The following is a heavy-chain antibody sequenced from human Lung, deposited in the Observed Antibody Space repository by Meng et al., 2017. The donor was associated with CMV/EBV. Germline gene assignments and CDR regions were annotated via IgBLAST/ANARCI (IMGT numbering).Heavy chain of an antibody. CDR3: AKDRNLLTPSFDP. V-gene: IGHV3-23*01. CDR1: GFTFSAFG. CDR2: VSGSGDNR. D-gene: IGHD3-9*01. Sequence: GGSXRLXFTASGFTFSAFGMSWVRQAPGKGLEWVSSVSGSGDNRYYADSVKGRFTMSRDNSKKTLYLQMNSLRAEDTALYYCAKDRNLLTPSFDPWGPGPPVTVSS. J-gene: IGHJ5*02.